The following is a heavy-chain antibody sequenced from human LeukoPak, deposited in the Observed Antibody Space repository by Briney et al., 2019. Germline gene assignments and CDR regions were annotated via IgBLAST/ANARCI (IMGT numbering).Heavy chain of an antibody. J-gene: IGHJ4*02. V-gene: IGHV3-64*04. CDR2: ISSNGGST. CDR3: AKDQLTNWGVIDY. Sequence: HPGGSLRLSCSASGFTFSSYAMHWVRQAPGKGLEYVSAISSNGGSTYYADSVKGRFTISRDNSKNTLYLQMNSLRAEDTAVYYCAKDQLTNWGVIDYWGQGTLVTVSS. CDR1: GFTFSSYA. D-gene: IGHD3-10*01.